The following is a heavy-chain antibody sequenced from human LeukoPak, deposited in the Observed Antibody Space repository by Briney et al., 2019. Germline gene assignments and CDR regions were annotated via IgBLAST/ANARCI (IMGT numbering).Heavy chain of an antibody. V-gene: IGHV3-7*03. CDR3: ATFRFLGT. CDR1: GFTFSSHW. CDR2: IKPGGNEK. Sequence: GGSLRLACAASGFTFSSHWMTWVRQAPGKGLEWVANIKPGGNEKYYVDSVKGRFTISRDNVKNSLYLQMNSLRAEDTAIYYCATFRFLGTWGQGTMVTVSP. J-gene: IGHJ3*01. D-gene: IGHD3-3*01.